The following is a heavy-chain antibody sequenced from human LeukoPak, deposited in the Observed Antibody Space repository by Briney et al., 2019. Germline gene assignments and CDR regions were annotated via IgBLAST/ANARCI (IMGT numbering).Heavy chain of an antibody. V-gene: IGHV1-46*01. CDR2: INPSGGST. D-gene: IGHD6-13*01. CDR1: GYTFTSYY. J-gene: IGHJ4*02. CDR3: ARVLGRGIAAAGTVDY. Sequence: ASVKVSCKASGYTFTSYYMHWVRQARGQGLEWMGIINPSGGSTSYAQKFQGRVTMTRDMSTSTVYMELSSLRSEDTAVYYCARVLGRGIAAAGTVDYWGQGTLVTVSS.